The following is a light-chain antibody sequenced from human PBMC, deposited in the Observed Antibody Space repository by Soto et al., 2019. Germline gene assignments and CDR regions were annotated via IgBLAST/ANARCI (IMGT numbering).Light chain of an antibody. J-gene: IGLJ1*01. CDR1: SSDVGGYNY. V-gene: IGLV2-14*01. CDR2: NVS. Sequence: QSVLTQPASVSGSPGQSITISCTGTSSDVGGYNYVSWYQQYPGKVPKLLIYNVSNRPSGVSNRFSGSKSGNTASLTISGLPAEDEACYFCTSPTSDSLYGFRTGTKLTVL. CDR3: TSPTSDSLYG.